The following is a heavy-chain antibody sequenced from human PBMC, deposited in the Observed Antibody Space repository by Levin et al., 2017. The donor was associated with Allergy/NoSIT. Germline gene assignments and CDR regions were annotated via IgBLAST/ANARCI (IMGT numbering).Heavy chain of an antibody. D-gene: IGHD2-2*02. Sequence: GESLKISCAASGFTFSSYAMSWVRQAPGKGLEWVSAISGSGGSPYYADSVKGRFTISRDNSKNTLYLQMNSLRAEDTAVYYCAKKRLYSRIDYWGQGTLVTVSS. J-gene: IGHJ4*02. CDR2: ISGSGGSP. V-gene: IGHV3-23*01. CDR1: GFTFSSYA. CDR3: AKKRLYSRIDY.